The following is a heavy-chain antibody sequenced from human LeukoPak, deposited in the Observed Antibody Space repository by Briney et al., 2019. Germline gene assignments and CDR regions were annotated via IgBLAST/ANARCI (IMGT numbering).Heavy chain of an antibody. Sequence: ASVKVSCKASGYTFTSYGISWVRQAPGQGLEWMGWISAYNGNTNYAQKLQGRVTMTEDTSTDTAYMELSSLRSEDTAVYYCATYYCSSTSCLIRGFGYWGQGTLVTVSS. V-gene: IGHV1-18*01. CDR2: ISAYNGNT. CDR1: GYTFTSYG. J-gene: IGHJ4*02. D-gene: IGHD2-2*01. CDR3: ATYYCSSTSCLIRGFGY.